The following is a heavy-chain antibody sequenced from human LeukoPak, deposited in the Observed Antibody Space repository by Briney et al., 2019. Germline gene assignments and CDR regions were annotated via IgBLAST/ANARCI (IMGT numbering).Heavy chain of an antibody. D-gene: IGHD2-2*01. CDR3: ARDTYQPGLIDF. V-gene: IGHV3-21*05. J-gene: IGHJ4*02. Sequence: GGSLRLSCAASGFTFSDYSMNWVRQAPGKGLEWISYINSGSSDIHYTQSVRGRFIISRDNAKNTLYLQMNSLRAEDTAVYFCARDTYQPGLIDFWGQGTLVSVSS. CDR1: GFTFSDYS. CDR2: INSGSSDI.